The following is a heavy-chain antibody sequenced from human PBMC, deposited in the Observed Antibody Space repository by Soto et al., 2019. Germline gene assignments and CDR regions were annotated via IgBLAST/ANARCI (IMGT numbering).Heavy chain of an antibody. CDR2: ISYDGSNK. CDR1: GFTFSSYG. D-gene: IGHD6-6*01. V-gene: IGHV3-30*18. CDR3: AKDRTPFQYSSSSYRTILQLGFDP. J-gene: IGHJ5*02. Sequence: GGSLRLSCAASGFTFSSYGMHWVRQAPGKGLEWVAVISYDGSNKYYADSVKGRFTISRDNSKNTLYLQMNSLRAEDTAVYYCAKDRTPFQYSSSSYRTILQLGFDPWGQGTLVTVS.